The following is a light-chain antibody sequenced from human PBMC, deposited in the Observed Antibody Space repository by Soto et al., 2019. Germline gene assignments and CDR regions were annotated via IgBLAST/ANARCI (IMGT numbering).Light chain of an antibody. J-gene: IGKJ1*01. CDR2: AAS. Sequence: DIQMTQSPSSLSASVGDRVTITCRASQSVSSYLHWYQQKPGKAPKRLIYAASSLQSGVPSRFSGSGSGTDFTLTISSLQPEDFATYYCQQSYNFPRTFGQGTKVEIK. V-gene: IGKV1-39*01. CDR3: QQSYNFPRT. CDR1: QSVSSY.